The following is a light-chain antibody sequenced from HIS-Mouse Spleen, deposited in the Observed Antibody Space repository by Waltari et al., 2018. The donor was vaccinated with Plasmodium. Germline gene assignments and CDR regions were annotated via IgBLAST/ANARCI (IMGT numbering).Light chain of an antibody. CDR2: EFS. J-gene: IGLJ2*01. CDR3: SSYAGSNNLV. V-gene: IGLV2-8*01. CDR1: SSDVGGYNY. Sequence: QSALTQPPSASGSPGQSVTISCTGTSSDVGGYNYVSWYQQHPGKAPNLMICEFSKRPAGVPYRFSGSKSGKTGSLTVSGLQAEDEADYYCSSYAGSNNLVFGGGTKLTVL.